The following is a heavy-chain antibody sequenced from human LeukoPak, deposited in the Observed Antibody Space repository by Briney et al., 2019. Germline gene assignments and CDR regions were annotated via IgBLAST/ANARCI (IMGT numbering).Heavy chain of an antibody. V-gene: IGHV3-48*01. Sequence: PGGSLRLSCAASGFTFSSYSMNWVRQAPGKGLEWVSYIRSGTTIYYADSMKGRFTISRDNARNSLFLQMNSLRAEDTAVYYCARDYHYAFDIWGQGAMVAVSS. CDR1: GFTFSSYS. J-gene: IGHJ3*02. D-gene: IGHD3-16*02. CDR3: ARDYHYAFDI. CDR2: IRSGTTI.